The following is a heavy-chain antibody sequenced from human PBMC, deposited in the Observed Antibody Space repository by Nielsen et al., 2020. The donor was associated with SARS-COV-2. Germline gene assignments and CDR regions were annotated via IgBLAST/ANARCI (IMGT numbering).Heavy chain of an antibody. V-gene: IGHV3-53*01. J-gene: IGHJ4*02. CDR3: ARDRLIRGGFDY. Sequence: WIRQPPGKGLEWVSVIYSGGSTYYADSVKGRFTISRDNSKNTLYLQMNSLRAEDTAVYYCARDRLIRGGFDYWGQGTLVTVSS. D-gene: IGHD3-16*01. CDR2: IYSGGST.